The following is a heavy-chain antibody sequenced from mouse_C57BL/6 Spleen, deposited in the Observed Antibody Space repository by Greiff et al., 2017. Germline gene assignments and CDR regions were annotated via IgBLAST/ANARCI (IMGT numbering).Heavy chain of an antibody. D-gene: IGHD1-1*01. V-gene: IGHV1-82*01. CDR3: ARDYYYGSRKENFDY. Sequence: VHLVESGPELVKPGASVKISCKASGYAFSSSWMNWVKQRPGKGLEWIGRIYPGDGDTNYNGKFKGKATLTADKSSSTAYMQLSSLTSEDSAVYFCARDYYYGSRKENFDYWGQGTTLTVSS. J-gene: IGHJ2*01. CDR1: GYAFSSSW. CDR2: IYPGDGDT.